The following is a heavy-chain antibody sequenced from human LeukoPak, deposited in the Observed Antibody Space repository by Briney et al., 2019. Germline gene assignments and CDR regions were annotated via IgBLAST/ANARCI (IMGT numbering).Heavy chain of an antibody. CDR2: ISSSSSYI. CDR3: ARAALTYYDFWSGYGKDYYGMDV. V-gene: IGHV3-21*01. D-gene: IGHD3-3*01. Sequence: PGGSLRLSCAASGFTFSSYSMNWVRQAPGKGLERVSSISSSSSYIYYADSVKGRFTTSRDNAKNSLYLQMNSLRAEDTAVYYCARAALTYYDFWSGYGKDYYGMDVWGQGTTVTVSS. J-gene: IGHJ6*02. CDR1: GFTFSSYS.